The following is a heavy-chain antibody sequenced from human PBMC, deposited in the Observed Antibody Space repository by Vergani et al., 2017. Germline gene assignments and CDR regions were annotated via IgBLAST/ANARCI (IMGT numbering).Heavy chain of an antibody. CDR3: ARFGYCSGGSCFY. D-gene: IGHD2-15*01. V-gene: IGHV3-66*02. Sequence: VQLVESGGGLVQPGGSLRLSCAASGFTVSSNYMNWVRQAPGKGLEWVSVIYSGGSTYYADSVKGRFTISRDNSKNTLYLQMNSLRAEDTAVYYCARFGYCSGGSCFYWGQGTLVTVSS. J-gene: IGHJ4*02. CDR2: IYSGGST. CDR1: GFTVSSNY.